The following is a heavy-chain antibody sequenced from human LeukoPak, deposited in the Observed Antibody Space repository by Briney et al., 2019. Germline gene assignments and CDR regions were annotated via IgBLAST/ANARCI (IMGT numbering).Heavy chain of an antibody. V-gene: IGHV1-69*04. CDR2: IIPIFGIA. D-gene: IGHD2-2*02. CDR3: ARSHPQGQGYCSSTSCYNRGFGDYYYGMDV. J-gene: IGHJ6*02. Sequence: ASVKVSCKASGGTFSSYAISWVRPAPGQGREWMGRIIPIFGIANYAQKFQGRVTITADKSTSTAYMELSSLRSEDTAVYYCARSHPQGQGYCSSTSCYNRGFGDYYYGMDVWGQGTTVTVSS. CDR1: GGTFSSYA.